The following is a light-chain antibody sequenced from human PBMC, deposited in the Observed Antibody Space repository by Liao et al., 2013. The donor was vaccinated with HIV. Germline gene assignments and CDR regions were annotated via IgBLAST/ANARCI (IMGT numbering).Light chain of an antibody. Sequence: SYELAQPPSVSVSPGQTASITCSGDKLGEKYACWYQQKPGQSPVLVIYEDTKRPSGIPERFSGSNSGNTATLTISGTQAMDEADYYCQAWDSSTVVFGGGTKADRP. CDR2: EDT. V-gene: IGLV3-1*01. CDR1: KLGEKY. J-gene: IGLJ2*01. CDR3: QAWDSSTVV.